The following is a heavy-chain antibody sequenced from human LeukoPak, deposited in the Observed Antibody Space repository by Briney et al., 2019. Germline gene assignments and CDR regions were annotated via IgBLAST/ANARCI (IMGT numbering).Heavy chain of an antibody. V-gene: IGHV3-74*01. CDR2: INSDGSST. D-gene: IGHD4-17*01. J-gene: IGHJ4*02. CDR1: GFTFSSYW. Sequence: GGSLRLSCAASGFTFSSYWMHWVRQAPGKGLVWVSRINSDGSSTSYADSVKGRFTISRDNAKNTLYLQMNSLRAEDTAVYYCVRSPPYGDYFDYWGQGTLVTVSS. CDR3: VRSPPYGDYFDY.